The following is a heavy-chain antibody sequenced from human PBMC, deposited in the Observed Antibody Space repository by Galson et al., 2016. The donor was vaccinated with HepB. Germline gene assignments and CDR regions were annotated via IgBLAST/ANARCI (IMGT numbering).Heavy chain of an antibody. V-gene: IGHV4-59*01. CDR1: GGINNYH. J-gene: IGHJ3*01. CDR2: ISHSGTT. CDR3: ARTRRAYDYALDV. D-gene: IGHD3-16*01. Sequence: LSLTCSVSGGINNYHWSWIRQPPGKGLEWIGYISHSGTTNYNPSLKGRVTKSLDTPKKQFSLILTSVTAADTAVYSCARTRRAYDYALDVWGQGTMLTVSS.